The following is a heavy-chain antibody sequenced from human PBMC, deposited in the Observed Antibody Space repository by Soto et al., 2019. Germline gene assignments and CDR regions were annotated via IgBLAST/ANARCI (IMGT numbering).Heavy chain of an antibody. CDR1: GGTFGAYY. CDR2: IIPMFGTA. Sequence: QVQLVQSGAEVKKPASSMKVSCKASGGTFGAYYVSWVRQAPGQGLEWVGGIIPMFGTANYAQKFQGRVTITADESTSTAYMELSSLRSEDAAVYYCARVGGSNWYDHWGQGTLVTVSS. D-gene: IGHD2-15*01. J-gene: IGHJ5*02. V-gene: IGHV1-69*01. CDR3: ARVGGSNWYDH.